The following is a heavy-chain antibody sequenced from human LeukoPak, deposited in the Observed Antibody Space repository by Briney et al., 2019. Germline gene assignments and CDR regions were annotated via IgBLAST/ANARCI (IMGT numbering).Heavy chain of an antibody. Sequence: ASVQVTCKASGYTFTANYWYWVRHAPAQGLEWMGWINSNSGGTDYAQKCQGRVTMTRDTSISTAYMELSSLRSDDTAVYYCAIGMAAAGTFEYWGEGTLVTVSS. CDR1: GYTFTANY. V-gene: IGHV1-2*02. CDR2: INSNSGGT. D-gene: IGHD6-13*01. J-gene: IGHJ4*02. CDR3: AIGMAAAGTFEY.